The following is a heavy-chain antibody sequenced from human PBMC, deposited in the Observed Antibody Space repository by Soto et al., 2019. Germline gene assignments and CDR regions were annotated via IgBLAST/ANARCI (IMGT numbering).Heavy chain of an antibody. CDR3: VSAPPGHDSGYDLAYAFDI. Sequence: SETLSLTCTVSGGSISSYYWSWIRQPPGKGLEWIGYIYYSGSTNYNPSLKSRVTISVDTSKNQFSLKLSSVTAADTAVYYCVSAPPGHDSGYDLAYAFDIWGQGTMVTVSS. D-gene: IGHD5-12*01. CDR2: IYYSGST. J-gene: IGHJ3*02. CDR1: GGSISSYY. V-gene: IGHV4-59*01.